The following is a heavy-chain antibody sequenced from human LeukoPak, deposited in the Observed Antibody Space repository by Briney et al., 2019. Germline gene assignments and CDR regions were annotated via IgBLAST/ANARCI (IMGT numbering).Heavy chain of an antibody. CDR3: ARSRYPNYYDSSGYYFDY. CDR1: GGSISSHY. J-gene: IGHJ4*02. CDR2: IYYSGST. Sequence: SETLSLTCTVSGGSISSHYWSWIRQPPGKGLEWIGYIYYSGSTNYNPSLKSRVTMSVDTSKNQFSLKLSSVTAADTAVYYCARSRYPNYYDSSGYYFDYWGQGTLVTVSS. D-gene: IGHD3-22*01. V-gene: IGHV4-59*11.